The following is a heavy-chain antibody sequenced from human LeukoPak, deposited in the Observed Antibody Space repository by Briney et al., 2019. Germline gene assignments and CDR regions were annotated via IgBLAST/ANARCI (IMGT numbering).Heavy chain of an antibody. Sequence: ASVKVSCKASGYTFTTYEIDWVRQAPGQGLEWMGWINPNSGGTNYAQKFQGRVTMTRDTSISTAYMELSRLRSDDTAVYYCARLIAAAATADYWGQGTLVTVSS. CDR2: INPNSGGT. CDR1: GYTFTTYE. CDR3: ARLIAAAATADY. V-gene: IGHV1-2*02. D-gene: IGHD6-25*01. J-gene: IGHJ4*02.